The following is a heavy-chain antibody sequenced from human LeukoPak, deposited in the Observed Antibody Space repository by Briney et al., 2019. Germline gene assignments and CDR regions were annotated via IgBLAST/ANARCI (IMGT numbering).Heavy chain of an antibody. Sequence: SETLSLTCTVSGGSISSGSDYWGWIRQPPGKGLEWIGSIYYSGSTYYYSSLRSRVTISVDTSKTHFSLKLSSVIAADTAVYYCARHPRSGYSNGFDAFDIWGQGTMVTVSS. D-gene: IGHD5-18*01. CDR2: IYYSGST. CDR3: ARHPRSGYSNGFDAFDI. CDR1: GGSISSGSDY. J-gene: IGHJ3*02. V-gene: IGHV4-39*01.